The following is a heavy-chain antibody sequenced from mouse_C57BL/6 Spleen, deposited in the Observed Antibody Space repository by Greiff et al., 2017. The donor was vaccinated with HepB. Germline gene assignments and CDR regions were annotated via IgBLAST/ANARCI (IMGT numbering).Heavy chain of an antibody. Sequence: EVMLVESEGGLVQPGSSMKLSCTASGFTFSDYYMAWVRQVPEKGLEWVANINYDGSSTYYLDSLKSRFIISRDNAKNILYLQMSSLKSEDTATYYCAIEIYYGYDDGYYFDYWGQGTTLTVSS. CDR1: GFTFSDYY. CDR2: INYDGSST. CDR3: AIEIYYGYDDGYYFDY. J-gene: IGHJ2*01. D-gene: IGHD2-2*01. V-gene: IGHV5-16*01.